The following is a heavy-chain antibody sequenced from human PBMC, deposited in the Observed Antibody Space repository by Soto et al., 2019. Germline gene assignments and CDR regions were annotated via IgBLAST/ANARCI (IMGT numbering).Heavy chain of an antibody. V-gene: IGHV1-69*06. Sequence: ASVKVSCKASGGTFSSYAISWVRQAPGQGLEWMGGIIPIFGTANYAQKFQGRVTITADKSTSTAYMELSSLRSEDTAVYYCARHYGDSITNAFDIWGQGTMVTVS. J-gene: IGHJ3*02. CDR2: IIPIFGTA. CDR1: GGTFSSYA. D-gene: IGHD4-17*01. CDR3: ARHYGDSITNAFDI.